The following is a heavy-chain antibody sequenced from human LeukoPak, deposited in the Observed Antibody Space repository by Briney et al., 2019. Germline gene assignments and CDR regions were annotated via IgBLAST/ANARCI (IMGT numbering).Heavy chain of an antibody. CDR3: AKIGANVGF. Sequence: GGSLRLSCAASGFTFSLNEMSWVRQAPGKGLDWVSSINGGGGSTYYADSVKGRFTISRDNSKNTLYLQMNSLRAEDTAVYYCAKIGANVGFWGQGTLVTVSS. V-gene: IGHV3-23*01. CDR1: GFTFSLNE. CDR2: INGGGGST. J-gene: IGHJ4*02. D-gene: IGHD4/OR15-4a*01.